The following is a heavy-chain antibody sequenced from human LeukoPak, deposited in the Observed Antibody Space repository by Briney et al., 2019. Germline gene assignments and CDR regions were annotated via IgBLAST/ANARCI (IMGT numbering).Heavy chain of an antibody. CDR2: ISGTGDTT. Sequence: PGGSMRLSWAAYGFTFSSYAMSWVRQTPGKGLEWVSGISGTGDTTYYGDSVKGRFTISRDNSKNTLYLQMNSPRAEDTAVYYCAKDNRRHYTSGPNPDSLHWGQGALVTVSS. CDR3: AKDNRRHYTSGPNPDSLH. V-gene: IGHV3-23*01. D-gene: IGHD6-19*01. CDR1: GFTFSSYA. J-gene: IGHJ4*02.